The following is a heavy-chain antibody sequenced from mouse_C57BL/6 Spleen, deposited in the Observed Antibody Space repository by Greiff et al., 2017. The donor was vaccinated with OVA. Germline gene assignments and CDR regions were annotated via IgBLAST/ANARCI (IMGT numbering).Heavy chain of an antibody. Sequence: VQLQQSGPELVKPGASVKISFKASGYAFSSSWMNWVKQRPGKGLEWIGRIYPGDGDTNYNGKFKGKATLTADKSSSTAYMQLSSLTSEDSAVYFCARVPYYYGSSYYFDYWGQGTTLTVSS. CDR1: GYAFSSSW. CDR3: ARVPYYYGSSYYFDY. D-gene: IGHD1-1*01. J-gene: IGHJ2*01. CDR2: IYPGDGDT. V-gene: IGHV1-82*01.